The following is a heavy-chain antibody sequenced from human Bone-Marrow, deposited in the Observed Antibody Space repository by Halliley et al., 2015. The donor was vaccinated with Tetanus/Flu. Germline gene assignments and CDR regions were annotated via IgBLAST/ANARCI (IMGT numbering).Heavy chain of an antibody. CDR2: IRNNGGTS. CDR3: VAAYCGGDCYSSGFDY. D-gene: IGHD2-21*02. Sequence: SLRLSCAASGFMFSSYAMTWVRQAPGKGLEWVSTIRNNGGTSDYADSVKGRFTISRDNSKDTLYLQMNSLRAEDTAIYYCVAAYCGGDCYSSGFDYWGQGTLVTVSS. CDR1: GFMFSSYA. J-gene: IGHJ4*02. V-gene: IGHV3-23*01.